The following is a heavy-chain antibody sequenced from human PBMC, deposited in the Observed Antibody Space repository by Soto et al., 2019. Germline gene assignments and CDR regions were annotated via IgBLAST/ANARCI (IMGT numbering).Heavy chain of an antibody. CDR1: GYTFTSYA. V-gene: IGHV1-3*01. CDR2: INAGNGNT. Sequence: ASVKVSCKASGYTFTSYAIHWVRQAPGQRLEWVGWINAGNGNTKYSQKFQGRVTITRDTSISTAYMELSRLRSDDTAVYYCARDPPTIASAGREDYWGQGTLVTVSS. J-gene: IGHJ4*02. D-gene: IGHD6-13*01. CDR3: ARDPPTIASAGREDY.